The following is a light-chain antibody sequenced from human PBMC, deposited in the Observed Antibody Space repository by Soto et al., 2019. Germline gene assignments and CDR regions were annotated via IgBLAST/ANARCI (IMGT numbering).Light chain of an antibody. J-gene: IGKJ3*01. CDR2: DAA. CDR1: QSIGDW. CDR3: QHYHSYPFT. Sequence: DIQMTQSPSTLSASVGDRVTITCRASQSIGDWLAWYQQRPGKAPRLLIYDAASLKSGVPSRFSGGGSGTEFTLTISSLQPDDFATYYCQHYHSYPFTFGPGTKVDFK. V-gene: IGKV1-5*01.